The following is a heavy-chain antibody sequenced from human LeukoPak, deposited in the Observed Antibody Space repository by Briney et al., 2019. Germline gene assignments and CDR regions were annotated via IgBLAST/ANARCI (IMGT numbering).Heavy chain of an antibody. Sequence: GGSLRLSCAASGFTVSSTYMNWVRQAPGKGLEWVSVIYSGGSTYYVDSVKGRFTISRDSAQNSLYLQMNSLRDEDTALYYCVRDRYYSFDYWGQGTVVTVSS. CDR3: VRDRYYSFDY. CDR2: IYSGGST. J-gene: IGHJ4*02. D-gene: IGHD1-26*01. V-gene: IGHV3-53*01. CDR1: GFTVSSTY.